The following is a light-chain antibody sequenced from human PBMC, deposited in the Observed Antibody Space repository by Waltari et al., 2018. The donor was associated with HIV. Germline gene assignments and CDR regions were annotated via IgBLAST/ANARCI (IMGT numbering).Light chain of an antibody. CDR2: KAS. V-gene: IGKV1-5*03. J-gene: IGKJ2*01. CDR1: QGFGSW. CDR3: QQYNTFPYT. Sequence: DIEMTQSPSTLSASVGDRVTVTCRASQGFGSWLAWYQQKPGKAPKLLIYKASSLESGVPSRFSGSGSGTEFTLTINSLQPDDFATYYCQQYNTFPYTFGQGTKLEMK.